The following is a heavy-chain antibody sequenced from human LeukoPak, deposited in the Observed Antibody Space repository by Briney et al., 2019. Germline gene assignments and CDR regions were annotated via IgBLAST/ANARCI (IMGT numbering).Heavy chain of an antibody. CDR2: ISGSGDRA. CDR1: GFTFSSYA. J-gene: IGHJ4*02. CDR3: AKDHIGTLSYDILSAFAS. Sequence: GGSLRLSCAASGFTFSSYAVSWVRQAPGKGLEWVSVISGSGDRAYYADSVEGRFTLSRDNSRNTMYLQMNSLRADDTAVYYCAKDHIGTLSYDILSAFASWGQGTLVTVSS. D-gene: IGHD3-9*01. V-gene: IGHV3-23*01.